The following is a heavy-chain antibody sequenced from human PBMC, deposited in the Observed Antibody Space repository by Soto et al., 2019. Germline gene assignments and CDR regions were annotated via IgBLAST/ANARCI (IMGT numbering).Heavy chain of an antibody. CDR2: IYSGGST. CDR3: AREGEQRAIDY. D-gene: IGHD3-16*01. V-gene: IGHV3-53*04. CDR1: GFTVSSNY. J-gene: IGHJ4*02. Sequence: EVQLVESGGGLVQPGGSLRLSCAASGFTVSSNYMSWVRQAPGKGLEWVSVIYSGGSTYYADSVKSRFTISSHNSKNTLYIQMNSRRAEDTALYYYAREGEQRAIDYWGQGTLVTVSS.